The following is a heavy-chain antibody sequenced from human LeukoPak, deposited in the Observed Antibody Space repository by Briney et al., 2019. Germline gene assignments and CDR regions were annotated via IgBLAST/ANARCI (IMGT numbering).Heavy chain of an antibody. V-gene: IGHV3-21*04. D-gene: IGHD2-2*01. CDR3: AEDGSHVTSYMDV. CDR2: ISSSSSYI. J-gene: IGHJ6*04. Sequence: GGSLRLSCAASGFTFSSYSMNWVRQAPGKGLEWVSSISSSSSYIYYADSVKGRFTISRDNAKNSLYLHMNSLRAEDTALYFCAEDGSHVTSYMDVWGKGTTVTISS. CDR1: GFTFSSYS.